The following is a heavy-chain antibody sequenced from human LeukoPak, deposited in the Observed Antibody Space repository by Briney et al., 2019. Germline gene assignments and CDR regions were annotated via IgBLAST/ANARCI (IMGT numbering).Heavy chain of an antibody. CDR3: VRGMYQPLRYGMLGEY. CDR1: GFTFSDSN. V-gene: IGHV3-11*01. Sequence: GGSLRLSCAASGFTFSDSNMGWVRQAPGKGLEWISYISYSGTTIYYVDSVGGRFTISRDNARNSLYLQMNSLRAEDTAVYYCVRGMYQPLRYGMLGEYWGQGTLVTVSS. D-gene: IGHD3-10*02. CDR2: ISYSGTTI. J-gene: IGHJ4*02.